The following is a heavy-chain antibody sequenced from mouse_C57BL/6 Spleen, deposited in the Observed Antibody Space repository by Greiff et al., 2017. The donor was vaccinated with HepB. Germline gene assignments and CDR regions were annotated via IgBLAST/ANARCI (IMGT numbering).Heavy chain of an antibody. J-gene: IGHJ2*01. CDR1: GFTFTDYY. D-gene: IGHD2-1*01. V-gene: IGHV7-3*01. CDR2: IRNKANGYTT. Sequence: EVKLMESGGGLVQPGGSLSLSCAASGFTFTDYYMSWVRQPPGKALEWLGFIRNKANGYTTEYSASVKGRFTISRDNSQSILYLQMNALRAEDSATYYGARQSTMAYYFDYWGQGTTLTVSS. CDR3: ARQSTMAYYFDY.